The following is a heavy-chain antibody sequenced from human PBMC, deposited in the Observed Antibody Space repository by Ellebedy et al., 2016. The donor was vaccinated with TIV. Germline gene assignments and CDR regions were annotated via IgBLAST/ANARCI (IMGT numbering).Heavy chain of an antibody. V-gene: IGHV1-18*01. CDR3: ARSMGIPPMVWGIITPSYYFDY. D-gene: IGHD3-10*01. Sequence: AASVKVSCKSSGYTFTSYGISWVRQAPGQGPEWMGWISIYNGNTNYVQKFQGRVTMTRDTSTSTAYMELRHLRSDDTAVYYCARSMGIPPMVWGIITPSYYFDYWGQGTLVTVYS. J-gene: IGHJ4*02. CDR2: ISIYNGNT. CDR1: GYTFTSYG.